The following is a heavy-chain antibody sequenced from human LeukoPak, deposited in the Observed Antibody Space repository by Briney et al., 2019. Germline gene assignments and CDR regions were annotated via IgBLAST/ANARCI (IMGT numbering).Heavy chain of an antibody. Sequence: GGSLRLSCTASGFTFGDYAMSWFRQAPGKGLEWVGFIRSKAYGGTTEYAASVKGRFTISRDDSNSIDYLLMNSLKTEDTAVYYCTSFLWFGELFPHFDYWGQGTLVTVSS. CDR3: TSFLWFGELFPHFDY. CDR2: IRSKAYGGTT. J-gene: IGHJ4*02. CDR1: GFTFGDYA. D-gene: IGHD3-10*01. V-gene: IGHV3-49*03.